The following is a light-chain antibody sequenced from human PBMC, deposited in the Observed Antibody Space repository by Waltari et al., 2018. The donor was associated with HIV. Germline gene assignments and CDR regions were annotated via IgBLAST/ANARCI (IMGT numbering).Light chain of an antibody. J-gene: IGKJ4*01. CDR1: QSISSY. CDR2: AAS. Sequence: DIQMTQSPSSLSASVGDRVTITCRASQSISSYLNWYQQKPGKAPKLLIYAASSLQSGVPSRFSGSGSGTDFTLTISSLQPEDFATYYCQQSYLVGLTFGGGTKVEIK. V-gene: IGKV1-39*01. CDR3: QQSYLVGLT.